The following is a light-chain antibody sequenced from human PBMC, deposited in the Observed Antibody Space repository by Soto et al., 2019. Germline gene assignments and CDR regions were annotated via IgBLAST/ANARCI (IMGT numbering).Light chain of an antibody. V-gene: IGKV3-20*01. CDR3: RQYDSSPIT. CDR2: GAS. J-gene: IGKJ5*01. Sequence: EIVLTQSPGTLSLSPGERATLSCRASQSVSSSYLAWYQQKPGQAPRLLIYGASSRATGIPDRFSGSGSGTHFTLTISRLEPEDFAVYYCRQYDSSPITFAQGTRLEIK. CDR1: QSVSSSY.